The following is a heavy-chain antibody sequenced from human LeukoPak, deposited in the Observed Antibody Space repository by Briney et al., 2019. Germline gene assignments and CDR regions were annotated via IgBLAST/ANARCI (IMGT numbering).Heavy chain of an antibody. Sequence: GGSMRLSCAAFAFTFSGYGMHWVCLAPGVGLQWIAFISDDGSNKDYAVSVKGRFTITRDNSKNTLFLEMRSLRTEDTAVYYCARGEVVTASPLDFWGQGTLVTVSS. V-gene: IGHV3-30*04. CDR3: ARGEVVTASPLDF. CDR2: ISDDGSNK. J-gene: IGHJ4*02. D-gene: IGHD2-21*02. CDR1: AFTFSGYG.